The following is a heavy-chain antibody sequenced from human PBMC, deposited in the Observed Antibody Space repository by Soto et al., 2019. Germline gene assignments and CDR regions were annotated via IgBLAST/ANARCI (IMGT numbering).Heavy chain of an antibody. CDR3: ASSSSYWGLDY. CDR2: IWYDGSNK. CDR1: GFTFSRYG. V-gene: IGHV3-33*01. D-gene: IGHD7-27*01. J-gene: IGHJ4*02. Sequence: QVQLVESGGGVVQPGRSLRLSCAASGFTFSRYGMHWVRQAPGKGLEWVAVIWYDGSNKYYADSVKGRVTISRDNSKNTLYLQMNSLRAEDTAVYYCASSSSYWGLDYWGQGTLVTVSS.